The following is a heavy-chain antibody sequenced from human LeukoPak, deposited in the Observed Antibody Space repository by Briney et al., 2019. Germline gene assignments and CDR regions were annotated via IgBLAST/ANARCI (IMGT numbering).Heavy chain of an antibody. CDR2: IYYSGST. D-gene: IGHD3-10*01. Sequence: SETLSLTCTVSGGSISSYYWSWIRQPPGKGLEWIGYIYYSGSTNYNPSLKNRVTISVDTSNNQFSLKLNSVTAADTAVYYCARDGRAYGSGSYYYFDYWGQGTLVTVSS. CDR3: ARDGRAYGSGSYYYFDY. CDR1: GGSISSYY. J-gene: IGHJ4*02. V-gene: IGHV4-59*12.